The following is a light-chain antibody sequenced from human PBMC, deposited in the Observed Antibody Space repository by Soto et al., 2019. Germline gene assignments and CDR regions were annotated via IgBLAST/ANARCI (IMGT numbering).Light chain of an antibody. V-gene: IGLV4-69*01. CDR1: SWHSSYA. J-gene: IGLJ2*01. CDR2: LNNDGSH. CDR3: QTGGTGFQV. Sequence: QPVLTQPPSVSASLGASVKLTCTLSSWHSSYAIAWHQKQAEKGPRYLMDLNNDGSHTKGGGIPVRFSGSSSGAERYLILSSFQSEDEADYYCQTGGTGFQVFGGGTKLTVL.